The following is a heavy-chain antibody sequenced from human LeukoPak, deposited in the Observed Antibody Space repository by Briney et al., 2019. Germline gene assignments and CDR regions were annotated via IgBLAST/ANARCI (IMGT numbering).Heavy chain of an antibody. J-gene: IGHJ4*02. Sequence: GGSLRLSCAASGFTFSTYTMHWVRQAPGKGLEWMAFISFDGSNTYYADSVKGRFTISRDNSKNTLYLQMNSLRAEDTAVYYCARAGYYLSPYFFDYWGQGTLVIVSS. V-gene: IGHV3-30-3*01. CDR1: GFTFSTYT. D-gene: IGHD3-3*01. CDR2: ISFDGSNT. CDR3: ARAGYYLSPYFFDY.